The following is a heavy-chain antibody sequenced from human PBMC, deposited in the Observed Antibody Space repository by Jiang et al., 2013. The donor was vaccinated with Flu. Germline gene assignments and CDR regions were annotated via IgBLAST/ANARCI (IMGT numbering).Heavy chain of an antibody. J-gene: IGHJ4*02. CDR3: ARHALGGSGWHYFDD. Sequence: GAEVKKPGESLRISCKGSGYTFTDYWITWVRQMPGKGLEWMGRIDPSTSYTTNSPSFQGHVTISVDRSITTAYCSEQPGASDTAIYYCARHALGGSGWHYFDDWGQGSLVTVSS. V-gene: IGHV5-10-1*02. D-gene: IGHD6-19*01. CDR2: IDPSTSYT. CDR1: GYTFTDYW.